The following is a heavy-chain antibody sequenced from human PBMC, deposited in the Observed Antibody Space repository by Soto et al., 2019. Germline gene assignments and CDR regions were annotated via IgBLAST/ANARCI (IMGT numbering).Heavy chain of an antibody. CDR2: ISGSGGST. CDR3: AKDPLGYNWRGNWFDP. Sequence: VGSLRLSCAASGFTFSTYAMTWVRQAPGKVLEWVSAISGSGGSTYYADSVKGRFTISRDNSKNTLYLQMNSLRAEDTAVYYCAKDPLGYNWRGNWFDPWGQGTLVTVSS. D-gene: IGHD1-20*01. V-gene: IGHV3-23*01. J-gene: IGHJ5*02. CDR1: GFTFSTYA.